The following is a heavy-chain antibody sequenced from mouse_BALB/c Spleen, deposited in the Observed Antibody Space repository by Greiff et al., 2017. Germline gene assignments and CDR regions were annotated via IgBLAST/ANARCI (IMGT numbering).Heavy chain of an antibody. D-gene: IGHD2-1*01. CDR2: IDPENGDT. J-gene: IGHJ4*01. Sequence: VQLQQSGAELVRSGASVKLSCTASGFNIKDYYMHWVKQRPEQGLEWIGWIDPENGDTEYAPKFQGKATMTADTSSNTAYLQLSSLTSEDTAVYYCKAVNGNIYAMDYWGQGTSVTVSS. CDR3: KAVNGNIYAMDY. CDR1: GFNIKDYY. V-gene: IGHV14-4*02.